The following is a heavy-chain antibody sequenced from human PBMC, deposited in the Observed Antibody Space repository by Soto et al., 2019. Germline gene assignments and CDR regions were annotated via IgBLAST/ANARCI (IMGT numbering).Heavy chain of an antibody. CDR2: IRGNSEIT. V-gene: IGHV3-23*01. Sequence: EEQLLESGGGLIHPGGSLRLSCATSGFTFSTYAISWVRQAPGKGLEWVSTIRGNSEITYYADSVKGRFTISKDSSTNTVYLQMSSLRAEDTAAYYCAKDKFSGSGSYRYYYFYHGMEGWGQGTTVTVSS. D-gene: IGHD3-10*01. CDR3: AKDKFSGSGSYRYYYFYHGMEG. J-gene: IGHJ6*02. CDR1: GFTFSTYA.